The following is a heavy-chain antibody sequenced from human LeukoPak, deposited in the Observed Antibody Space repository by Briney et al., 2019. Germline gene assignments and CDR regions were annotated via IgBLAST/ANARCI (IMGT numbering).Heavy chain of an antibody. D-gene: IGHD6-13*01. J-gene: IGHJ3*02. Sequence: GGSLRLSCAASGFTFDDYAMHWVRQAPGKGLEWVSLISGDGGSTYYADSVKGRFTISRDNSKNSLYLQMNSLRTEDTALYYCAKDWRDSSSWYGAFDICGQGTMVTVSS. V-gene: IGHV3-43*02. CDR1: GFTFDDYA. CDR2: ISGDGGST. CDR3: AKDWRDSSSWYGAFDI.